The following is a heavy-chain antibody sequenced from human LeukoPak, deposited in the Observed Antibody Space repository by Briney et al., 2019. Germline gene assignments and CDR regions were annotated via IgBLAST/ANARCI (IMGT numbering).Heavy chain of an antibody. V-gene: IGHV1-69*05. CDR2: IIPIFGTA. J-gene: IGHJ4*02. Sequence: SVKVSCKASGGTFTSYAISWVRQAPGQGLEWMGRIIPIFGTANYAQKFQGRVTITTDESTSTAYMELSSLRSEDTAVYYCAREGYSYGNYYFDYWGQGTLVTVSS. CDR1: GGTFTSYA. CDR3: AREGYSYGNYYFDY. D-gene: IGHD5-18*01.